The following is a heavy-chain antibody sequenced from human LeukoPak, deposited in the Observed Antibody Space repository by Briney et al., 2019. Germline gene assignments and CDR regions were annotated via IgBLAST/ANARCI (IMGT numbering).Heavy chain of an antibody. V-gene: IGHV4-59*01. CDR1: GGSISSYY. D-gene: IGHD6-19*01. J-gene: IGHJ3*02. Sequence: PSETLSLTCTVSGGSISSYYWSWIRQPPGKGLEWIGYIYYSGSTNYNPSLKSRVTISVDTSKNQFSLKLSSVTAADIAVYYCARVFRYSSGWYGHDAFDIWGQGTMVTVSS. CDR3: ARVFRYSSGWYGHDAFDI. CDR2: IYYSGST.